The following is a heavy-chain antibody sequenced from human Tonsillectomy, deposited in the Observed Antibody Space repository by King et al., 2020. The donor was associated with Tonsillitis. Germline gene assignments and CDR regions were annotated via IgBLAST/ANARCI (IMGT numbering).Heavy chain of an antibody. CDR1: GFTFSSHA. J-gene: IGHJ5*02. D-gene: IGHD2-2*01. CDR3: AKDSQLLSHNRFDP. V-gene: IGHV3-23*03. CDR2: IYSDGSST. Sequence: VQLVESGGGLVQPGGSLRLSCAASGFTFSSHAMSWVRQAPGKGLEWVSVIYSDGSSTYYADSVKGRFTISRDNSKNTLYLRMNSLRAEDTAVYYCAKDSQLLSHNRFDPWGQGTLVTVSS.